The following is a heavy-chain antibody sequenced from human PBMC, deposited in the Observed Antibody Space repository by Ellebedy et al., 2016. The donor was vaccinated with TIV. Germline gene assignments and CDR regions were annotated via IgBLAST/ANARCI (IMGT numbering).Heavy chain of an antibody. CDR2: IKQDGSEK. CDR3: ARESNGYGSGSYYDY. J-gene: IGHJ4*02. D-gene: IGHD3-10*01. Sequence: GGSLRLSCAASGFTFSIYWMSWVRQAPGKGLECVANIKQDGSEKSYVDSVKGRFTISRDNAKNSLYLQMNSLRAEDTAVYYCARESNGYGSGSYYDYWGQGTLVTVSS. CDR1: GFTFSIYW. V-gene: IGHV3-7*01.